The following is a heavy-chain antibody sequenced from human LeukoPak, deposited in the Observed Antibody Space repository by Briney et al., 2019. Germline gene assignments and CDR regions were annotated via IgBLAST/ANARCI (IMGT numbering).Heavy chain of an antibody. CDR1: GYTFTGYY. V-gene: IGHV1-2*06. D-gene: IGHD2-2*01. CDR3: ARDLGYCSSTSCYVIDY. Sequence: SVKVSCKASGYTFTGYYMHWVRQAPGQGLEWMGRINPNSGGTNYAQKFQGRVTMTRDTSISTAYMELSRLRSDDTAVYYCARDLGYCSSTSCYVIDYWGQGTLVTVSS. J-gene: IGHJ4*02. CDR2: INPNSGGT.